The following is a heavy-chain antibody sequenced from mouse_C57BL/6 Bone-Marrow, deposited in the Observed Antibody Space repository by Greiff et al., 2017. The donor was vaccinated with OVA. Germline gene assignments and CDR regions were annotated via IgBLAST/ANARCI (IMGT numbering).Heavy chain of an antibody. J-gene: IGHJ3*01. CDR2: IDPNSGGT. CDR1: GYTFTSYW. V-gene: IGHV1-72*01. D-gene: IGHD1-1*01. Sequence: QVQLQQPGAELVKPGASVKLSCKASGYTFTSYWMHWVKQRPGRGLEWNGRIDPNSGGTKYNEKVKSKATLTVDKPSSTAYMQLSSLTSEDSAVYYCARPIYYYGSSWFAYWGQGTLVTVSA. CDR3: ARPIYYYGSSWFAY.